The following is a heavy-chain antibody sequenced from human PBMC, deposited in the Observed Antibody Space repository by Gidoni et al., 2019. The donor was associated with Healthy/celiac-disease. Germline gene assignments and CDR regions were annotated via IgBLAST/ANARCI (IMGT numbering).Heavy chain of an antibody. CDR1: RFTFSSYA. D-gene: IGHD3-16*02. CDR3: AKDPYPKITFGGVIVIQAVAN. V-gene: IGHV3-23*01. CDR2: ISGSGGST. J-gene: IGHJ4*02. Sequence: EVQLLESGGGLVQPGGSLRLSCAASRFTFSSYAMCWVRQAPGKGLEGVSAISGSGGSTYYADSVKGRFTISRDNSKNTLYLQMNSLRAEDTAVYYCAKDPYPKITFGGVIVIQAVANWGQGTLVTVSS.